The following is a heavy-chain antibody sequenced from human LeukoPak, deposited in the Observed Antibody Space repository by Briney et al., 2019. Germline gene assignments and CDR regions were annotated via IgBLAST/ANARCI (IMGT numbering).Heavy chain of an antibody. CDR3: ATYYDSSGYFFDY. CDR1: GGSISSSSYY. J-gene: IGHJ4*02. V-gene: IGHV4-39*01. Sequence: PSETLSLTCTVSGGSISSSSYYWGWIPQPPGKELEGMGSIYYSGRTYYNPSIKTRVTISVHTSKNQFSLTLSSVTAADTAVYYCATYYDSSGYFFDYWGQGTLVTVSS. CDR2: IYYSGRT. D-gene: IGHD3-22*01.